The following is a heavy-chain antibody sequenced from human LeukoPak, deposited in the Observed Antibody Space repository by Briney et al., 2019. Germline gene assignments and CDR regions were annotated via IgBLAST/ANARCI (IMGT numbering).Heavy chain of an antibody. CDR1: GGTFSSYA. J-gene: IGHJ4*02. CDR2: IIPIFGTA. CDR3: ASHCSSTSCYKGGGGFLFDY. D-gene: IGHD2-2*02. V-gene: IGHV1-69*01. Sequence: SVKVSCKASGGTFSSYAISWVRQAPGQGLESMGGIIPIFGTANYAQKFQGRVTITADESTSTAYMELSSLRSEDTAVYYCASHCSSTSCYKGGGGFLFDYWGQGTLVTVSS.